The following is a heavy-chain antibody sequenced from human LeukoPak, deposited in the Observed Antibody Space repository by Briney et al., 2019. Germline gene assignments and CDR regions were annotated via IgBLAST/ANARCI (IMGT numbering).Heavy chain of an antibody. CDR2: IYYSGST. V-gene: IGHV4-39*01. D-gene: IGHD6-13*01. CDR1: GGSISSSSYY. CDR3: ARNVVAAAACNWFDP. J-gene: IGHJ5*02. Sequence: SETLSLTCTVSGGSISSSSYYWGWIRQPPGKGLEWIGSIYYSGSTYYNPSLKSRVTISVDTSKNQFSLKLSSVTAADTAVYYCARNVVAAAACNWFDPWGQGTLVTVSS.